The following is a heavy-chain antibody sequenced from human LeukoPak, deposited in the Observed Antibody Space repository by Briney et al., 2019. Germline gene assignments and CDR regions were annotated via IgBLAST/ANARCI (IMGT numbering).Heavy chain of an antibody. CDR2: MNTNSGNT. CDR1: GYAFTSYD. Sequence: ASVKVSCKASGYAFTSYDLNWVRQATGQGLEWMGWMNTNSGNTGYAQKFQGRVTMTRNTSISTAYMELSSLRSEDTAVYYCARDFTMVRGVRPPFGYWGQGTLVTVSS. D-gene: IGHD3-10*01. V-gene: IGHV1-8*01. J-gene: IGHJ4*02. CDR3: ARDFTMVRGVRPPFGY.